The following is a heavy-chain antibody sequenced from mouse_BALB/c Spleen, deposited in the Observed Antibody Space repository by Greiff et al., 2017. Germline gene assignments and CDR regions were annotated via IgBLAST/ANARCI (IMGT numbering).Heavy chain of an antibody. CDR1: GYTFTSYN. V-gene: IGHV1-12*01. Sequence: QVQLKQPGAELVKPGASVKMSCKASGYTFTSYNMHWVKQTPGQGLEWIGAIYPGNGDTSYNQKFKGKATLTADKSSSTAYMQLSSLTSEDSAVYYCARSGVYAMDYWGQGTSVTVSS. CDR2: IYPGNGDT. CDR3: ARSGVYAMDY. J-gene: IGHJ4*01. D-gene: IGHD3-1*01.